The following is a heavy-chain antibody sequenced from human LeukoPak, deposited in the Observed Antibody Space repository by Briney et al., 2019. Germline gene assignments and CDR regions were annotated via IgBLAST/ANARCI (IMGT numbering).Heavy chain of an antibody. D-gene: IGHD3-10*01. Sequence: PGGSLRLSCAASGFTFSDYSMNWVRQPPGKGLEWIGNIYYSGSTYYNMSLNSRVTISVDTSKNHFSLQLRSLTAADTAAYYCGVMIRGTFDYWGQGTLVTVSS. J-gene: IGHJ4*02. CDR3: GVMIRGTFDY. CDR1: GFTFSDYS. V-gene: IGHV4-59*04. CDR2: IYYSGST.